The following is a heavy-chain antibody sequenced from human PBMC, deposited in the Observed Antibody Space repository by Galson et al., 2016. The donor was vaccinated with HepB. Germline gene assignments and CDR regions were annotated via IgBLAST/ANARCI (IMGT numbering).Heavy chain of an antibody. CDR1: GFSLRTTAVG. V-gene: IGHV2-5*01. J-gene: IGHJ6*02. CDR3: AHTSGWCMDV. Sequence: PALVKPPQTLTLTCTFSGFSLRTTAVGVGWIRQPPGKALEWLALIYWNNDNHYSPSLKSRLTITKDTSKNQVILTMTNMDPEDTGIYYCAHTSGWCMDVWGQGTTVTVSS. D-gene: IGHD6-19*01. CDR2: IYWNNDN.